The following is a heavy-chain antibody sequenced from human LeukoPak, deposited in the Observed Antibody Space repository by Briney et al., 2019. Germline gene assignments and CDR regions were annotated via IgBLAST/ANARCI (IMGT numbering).Heavy chain of an antibody. CDR3: AKDSGSGSYSTFDY. CDR2: ISYDGSNK. D-gene: IGHD3-10*01. Sequence: GGSLRLSCAAYGFTLSSYGMHWVRQAPGKGLEGVAVISYDGSNKYYADSVKGRFTISRDNSKNTLYLQMNSLRAEDTAVYYCAKDSGSGSYSTFDYWGQGTLVTVSS. CDR1: GFTLSSYG. J-gene: IGHJ4*02. V-gene: IGHV3-30*18.